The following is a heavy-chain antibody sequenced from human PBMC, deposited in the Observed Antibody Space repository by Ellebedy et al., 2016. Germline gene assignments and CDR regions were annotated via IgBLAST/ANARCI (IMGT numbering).Heavy chain of an antibody. Sequence: SETLSLXXTVSGGSISSGGYYWSWIRQHPGKGLEWIGYIYYSGSTYYNPSLKSRVTISVDTSKNQFSLKLSSVTAADTAVYYCASLHDYGDYGLGYWGQGTLVTVSS. J-gene: IGHJ4*02. CDR1: GGSISSGGYY. D-gene: IGHD4-17*01. V-gene: IGHV4-31*03. CDR2: IYYSGST. CDR3: ASLHDYGDYGLGY.